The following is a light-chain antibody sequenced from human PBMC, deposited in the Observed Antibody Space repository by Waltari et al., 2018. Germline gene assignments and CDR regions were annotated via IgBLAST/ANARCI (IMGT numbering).Light chain of an antibody. J-gene: IGKJ4*01. V-gene: IGKV3-11*01. CDR2: DAS. CDR1: QSVTTY. Sequence: EIVLTQSPATLSLSPGERATLSCRASQSVTTYLGWYQQKPGQAPRLLIYDASNRATGIPARFSGSGSGTDFTLTISSLEPEDFAVYYCQQRYTLTFGGGTKVVIK. CDR3: QQRYTLT.